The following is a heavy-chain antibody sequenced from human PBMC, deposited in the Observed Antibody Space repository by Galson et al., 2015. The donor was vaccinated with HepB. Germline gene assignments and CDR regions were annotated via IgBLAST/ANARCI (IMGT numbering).Heavy chain of an antibody. D-gene: IGHD3-16*02. J-gene: IGHJ6*02. V-gene: IGHV3-30-3*02. CDR3: AKTMITFGGVIVIEDYYYSMDV. CDR1: GFTFSNYA. Sequence: SLRLSCAASGFTFSNYAMHWVRQAPGKGLEWVALISYDESNKYYADSVKGRFTISRDNSRNTLYLQMNSLRAEDTAVYYCAKTMITFGGVIVIEDYYYSMDVWGQGTTVTVSS. CDR2: ISYDESNK.